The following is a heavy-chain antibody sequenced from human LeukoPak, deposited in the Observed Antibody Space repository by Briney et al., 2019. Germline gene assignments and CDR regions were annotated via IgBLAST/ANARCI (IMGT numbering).Heavy chain of an antibody. CDR1: GYTFTGYY. CDR2: INPNSGGT. D-gene: IGHD2-2*01. CDR3: AKAIVVRPVHGGDYYYMDV. Sequence: GASVKVSCKASGYTFTGYYMHWVRQAPGQGLEWMGWINPNSGGTNYAQKFQGRVTMTRDTSISTAYMELSRLRSEDTAVYYCAKAIVVRPVHGGDYYYMDVWGKGTTVTVSS. J-gene: IGHJ6*03. V-gene: IGHV1-2*02.